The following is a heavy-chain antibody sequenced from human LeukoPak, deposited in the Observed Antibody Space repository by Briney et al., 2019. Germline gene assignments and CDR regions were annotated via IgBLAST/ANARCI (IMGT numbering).Heavy chain of an antibody. CDR1: GGSISSGGYY. Sequence: SQTLSLTCTVSGGSISSGGYYRSWIRQPPGKGLEWIGEINHSGSTNYNPSLKSRVTISVDTSKNQFSLKLSSVTAADTAVYYCAREPQISGSGENYYYGMDVWGQGTTVTVSS. D-gene: IGHD6-19*01. J-gene: IGHJ6*02. CDR3: AREPQISGSGENYYYGMDV. CDR2: INHSGST. V-gene: IGHV4-30-2*01.